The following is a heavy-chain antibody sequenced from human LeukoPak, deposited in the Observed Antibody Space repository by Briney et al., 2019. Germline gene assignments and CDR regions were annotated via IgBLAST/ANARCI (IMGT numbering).Heavy chain of an antibody. CDR1: GGSFSSYY. J-gene: IGHJ5*01. V-gene: IGHV4-59*01. D-gene: IGHD5-18*01. Sequence: SETLSLTCTVSGGSFSSYYWSWIRQPPGKGLEWIGFIYDSGSTNCNPSLKSRVTISVDTPKNQFSLKLRSVTAADTAVYYCARTPGFSYGFGWFDSWGQGTLVTVSS. CDR3: ARTPGFSYGFGWFDS. CDR2: IYDSGST.